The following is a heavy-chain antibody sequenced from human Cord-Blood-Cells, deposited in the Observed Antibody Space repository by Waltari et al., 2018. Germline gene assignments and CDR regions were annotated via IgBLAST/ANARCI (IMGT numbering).Heavy chain of an antibody. CDR3: AKTVGATRFDP. J-gene: IGHJ5*02. D-gene: IGHD1-26*01. CDR1: GFTFSSYV. CDR2: ISGSGGST. Sequence: EEQLLESGGGLVQPGGSLRLSCAASGFTFSSYVMSWVRQAPGKGLEWVSAISGSGGSTYYADSVKGRFTISRDNSKNMLFLKMNSLRAEDTAVYYCAKTVGATRFDPWDQGTLVIVSS. V-gene: IGHV3-23*01.